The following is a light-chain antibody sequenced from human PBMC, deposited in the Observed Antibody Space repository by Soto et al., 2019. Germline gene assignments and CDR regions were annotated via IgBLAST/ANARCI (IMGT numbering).Light chain of an antibody. V-gene: IGLV4-60*02. CDR1: SGHSSYI. J-gene: IGLJ3*02. CDR3: ETWDSNTHV. CDR2: LEGSGSY. Sequence: QSVLTQSSSASASLGSSVKLTCTLSSGHSSYIIAWHQQQPGKAPRYLMKLEGSGSYNKGSGVPDRFSGSSSGADRYLTISSRHFEDEADYYCETWDSNTHVFGGGTKLTVL.